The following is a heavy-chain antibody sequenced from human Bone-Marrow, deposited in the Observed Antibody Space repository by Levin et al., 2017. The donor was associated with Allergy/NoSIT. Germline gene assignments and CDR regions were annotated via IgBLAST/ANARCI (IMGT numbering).Heavy chain of an antibody. J-gene: IGHJ6*02. Sequence: GGSLRLSCTASGFTFGDYAMSWFRQAPGKGLEWVGFIRSKAYGGTTEYAASVKGRFTISRDDSKSIAYLQMNSLKTEDTAVYYCTSYYGSRYYYYYYGMDVWGQGTTVTVSS. CDR2: IRSKAYGGTT. V-gene: IGHV3-49*03. CDR1: GFTFGDYA. D-gene: IGHD3-10*01. CDR3: TSYYGSRYYYYYYGMDV.